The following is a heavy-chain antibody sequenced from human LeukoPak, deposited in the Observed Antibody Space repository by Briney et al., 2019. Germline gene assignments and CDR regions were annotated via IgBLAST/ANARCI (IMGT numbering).Heavy chain of an antibody. D-gene: IGHD4-17*01. Sequence: ASVKVSSKASGYTFTIYYIHWVRQAPGQGLEWMGLINPSAGNTAYAQKFQCRGSMPSDTTTSTVYMELSSLSSEDTAVYYCARQKNDYGDYPDAFDIWGQGTMVTVSS. J-gene: IGHJ3*02. CDR1: GYTFTIYY. CDR3: ARQKNDYGDYPDAFDI. V-gene: IGHV1-46*01. CDR2: INPSAGNT.